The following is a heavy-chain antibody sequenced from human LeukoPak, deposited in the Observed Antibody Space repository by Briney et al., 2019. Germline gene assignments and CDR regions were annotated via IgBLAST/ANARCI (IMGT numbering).Heavy chain of an antibody. D-gene: IGHD3-22*01. CDR2: MNPNSGNT. V-gene: IGHV1-8*03. CDR3: AREDYDDSGSNDY. CDR1: GYTFTSYD. Sequence: ASVKVSCKASGYTFTSYDISWVRQATGQGLEWMGWMNPNSGNTAYAQKFQGRVTITRNTSISTAYMELSSLRSEDTAVYYCAREDYDDSGSNDYWGQGTLVTVSS. J-gene: IGHJ4*02.